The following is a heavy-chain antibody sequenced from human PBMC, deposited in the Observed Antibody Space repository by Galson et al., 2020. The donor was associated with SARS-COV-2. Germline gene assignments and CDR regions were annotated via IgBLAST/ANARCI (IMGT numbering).Heavy chain of an antibody. CDR1: GFTFRNYG. CDR2: IWYDGTKE. D-gene: IGHD3-10*01. CDR3: AKRGTMSCDRGGCYFMDV. Sequence: VDAGGSLRLSCAASGFTFRNYGMHWVRQAPGKGLEWVAVIWYDGTKEYYADSVKGRFTITRDNSKNTLYLQMNSLRVEDTAVYFCAKRGTMSCDRGGCYFMDVWGKGTTVTVSS. J-gene: IGHJ6*03. V-gene: IGHV3-33*03.